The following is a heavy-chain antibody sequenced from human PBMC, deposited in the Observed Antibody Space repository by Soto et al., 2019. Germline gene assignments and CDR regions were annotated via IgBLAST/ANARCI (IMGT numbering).Heavy chain of an antibody. CDR3: ARGYHDYGGNSNDY. Sequence: SETLSLTCTVSGGSISSYYWSWIRQPPGKGLEWIGYIYYSGSTNYNPSLKSRVTISVDTSKNQFSLKLSSVTAADTAVYYCARGYHDYGGNSNDYWGQGTLVTVSS. CDR1: GGSISSYY. D-gene: IGHD4-17*01. CDR2: IYYSGST. J-gene: IGHJ4*02. V-gene: IGHV4-59*01.